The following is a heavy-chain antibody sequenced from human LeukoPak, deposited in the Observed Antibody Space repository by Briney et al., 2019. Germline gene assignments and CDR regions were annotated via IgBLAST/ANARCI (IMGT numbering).Heavy chain of an antibody. D-gene: IGHD3-10*01. CDR1: GASISSYY. CDR2: IYDSGST. CDR3: ARVKGGSGSYYYYFDY. Sequence: SDTLSLTCTVSGASISSYYWSWIRQPPGKGLEWIGYIYDSGSTNYNPSLKSRVTISVDTSKNQFSLRLSPVTAADTAVYYCARVKGGSGSYYYYFDYWGQGTLVTVSS. J-gene: IGHJ4*02. V-gene: IGHV4-59*07.